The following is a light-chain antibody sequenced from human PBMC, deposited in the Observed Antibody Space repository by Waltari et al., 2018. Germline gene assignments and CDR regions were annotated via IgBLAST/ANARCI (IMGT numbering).Light chain of an antibody. J-gene: IGKJ5*01. CDR3: MEALQSVT. V-gene: IGKV2-28*01. CDR1: QSLLPSNGYHY. CDR2: LGS. Sequence: DIVMTQSPLSLPVTPGEPASIACRSSQSLLPSNGYHYLDWYLQKPGQSPQILIYLGSNRAAGVPDRFSGSGSGTDFTLKISRVEAEDAGVYYCMEALQSVTFGQGTRLEIK.